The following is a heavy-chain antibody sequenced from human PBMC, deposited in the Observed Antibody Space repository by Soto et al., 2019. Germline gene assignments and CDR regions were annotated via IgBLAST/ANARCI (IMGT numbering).Heavy chain of an antibody. D-gene: IGHD1-1*01. CDR2: ISAHNGNT. CDR1: GYTFTSYG. J-gene: IGHJ4*02. Sequence: QVHLVQSGAEVKKPGDSVKVSRKCSGYTFTSYGITWVRQAPGQGLEWMGWISAHNGNTNYAQKLQGRVTVTRDTSTSTAYMELRSLRSDDTAVYYCARGRYGDYWGQGALVTVSS. CDR3: ARGRYGDY. V-gene: IGHV1-18*01.